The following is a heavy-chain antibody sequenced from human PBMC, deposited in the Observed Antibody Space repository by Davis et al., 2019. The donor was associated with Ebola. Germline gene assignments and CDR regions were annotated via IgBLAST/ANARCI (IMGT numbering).Heavy chain of an antibody. J-gene: IGHJ2*01. CDR2: ISSSSSYI. D-gene: IGHD6-6*01. CDR1: GFTFSSYS. Sequence: GGSLRLSCAASGFTFSSYSMNWVRQAPGKGLEWVPSISSSSSYIYYADSVKGRFTISRDNAKNSLYLQMNSLRAEDTAVYYCARVAGTEQLVGFWYFDLWGRGTLVTVSS. CDR3: ARVAGTEQLVGFWYFDL. V-gene: IGHV3-21*01.